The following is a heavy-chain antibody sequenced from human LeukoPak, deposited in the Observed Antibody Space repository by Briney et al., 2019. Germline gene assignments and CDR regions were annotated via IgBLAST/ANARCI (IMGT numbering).Heavy chain of an antibody. CDR3: ASSRSGSYSDY. Sequence: GESLKISCKGSGYSFTNYWIGWVRQMPGKGLEWVGIVYPDDSDTRYSPSFQGQVTISADKSISTAYLQWSSLRASDTAMFYCASSRSGSYSDYWGQGTLVTVSS. CDR1: GYSFTNYW. J-gene: IGHJ4*02. V-gene: IGHV5-51*01. D-gene: IGHD1-26*01. CDR2: VYPDDSDT.